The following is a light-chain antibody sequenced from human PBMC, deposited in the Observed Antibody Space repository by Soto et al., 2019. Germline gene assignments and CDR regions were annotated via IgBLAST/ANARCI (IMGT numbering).Light chain of an antibody. CDR3: QKYDSAPLS. CDR2: AAS. J-gene: IGKJ4*01. CDR1: QDISRC. Sequence: DIQMTQSPSSLSASVGDRVTVTCRASQDISRCLAWYQQKPGQVPELLIYAASTLHSGVSSRFSGSGSGTHFTLTITSLQPEDVATYYCQKYDSAPLSFGGGTKVDIK. V-gene: IGKV1-27*01.